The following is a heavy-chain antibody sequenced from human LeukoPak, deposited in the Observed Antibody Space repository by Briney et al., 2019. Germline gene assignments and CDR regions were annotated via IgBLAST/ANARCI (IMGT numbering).Heavy chain of an antibody. CDR3: AKDILGSGYDDYFDY. CDR2: IWYDGSHQ. Sequence: GSSLRLSCAASGFPFSGSGMHWVRQAPGKGLEWVAVIWYDGSHQYYADSVKGRFTISRDNSKNTLDLQMNSLRAEDTAVYYCAKDILGSGYDDYFDYWGQGTLVTVSS. D-gene: IGHD5-12*01. J-gene: IGHJ4*02. CDR1: GFPFSGSG. V-gene: IGHV3-33*06.